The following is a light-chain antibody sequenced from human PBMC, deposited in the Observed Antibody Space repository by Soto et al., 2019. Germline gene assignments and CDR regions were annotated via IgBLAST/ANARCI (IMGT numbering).Light chain of an antibody. CDR2: GNN. V-gene: IGLV1-40*01. J-gene: IGLJ1*01. CDR1: SSNIGAGYD. Sequence: QSVLTQPRSVSGSPGQSVTISCTGSSSNIGAGYDVQWYQQLPGTAPKLLIYGNNNRPSGVPDRFSGSKSGTSASLAITGLQAGDEADYYCQSYDSSLSGSYVFGTGTKVTVL. CDR3: QSYDSSLSGSYV.